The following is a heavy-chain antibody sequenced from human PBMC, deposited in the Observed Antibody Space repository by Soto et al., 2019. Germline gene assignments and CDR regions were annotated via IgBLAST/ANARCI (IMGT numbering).Heavy chain of an antibody. Sequence: SRRLFCLAAGISFSDGTQSWVRLAPVKVFGWTGPIKSKSDGGRKEYSAPVKGRFTTSRDDSKNTLYLQMNSLKTEETAVYYCTTDLWRIDVVVGSNEYFNPWGQVTKVTVS. CDR1: GISFSDGT. CDR3: TTDLWRIDVVVGSNEYFNP. J-gene: IGHJ5*02. CDR2: IKSKSDGGRK. V-gene: IGHV3-15*01. D-gene: IGHD2-21*01.